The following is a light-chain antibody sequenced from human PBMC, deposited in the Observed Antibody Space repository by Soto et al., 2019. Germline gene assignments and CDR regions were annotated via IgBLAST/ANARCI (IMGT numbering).Light chain of an antibody. V-gene: IGKV3D-20*01. CDR1: QPVSSSY. Sequence: EIVLTQSPATLSLSPGERATLSCGASQPVSSSYLAWYQQKPGLAPRLLIYDASNRASGIPDRFSGSGSGTDFTLTISRLEPEDFAVYYCQHYDSPPYTVGQGTKLEIK. J-gene: IGKJ2*01. CDR2: DAS. CDR3: QHYDSPPYT.